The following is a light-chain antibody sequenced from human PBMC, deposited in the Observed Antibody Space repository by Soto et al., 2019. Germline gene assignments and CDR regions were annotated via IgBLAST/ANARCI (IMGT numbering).Light chain of an antibody. Sequence: QSALTQPASVSGSPGQSITISCTGTRSDVGSYNSIAWYQQHPGKAPRVVIFEVTKRPSGISDRFSGSKSGYTASLRISGLQAEDEDDYFCPSYAGNSIWLFGGGTKLTVL. J-gene: IGLJ2*01. CDR3: PSYAGNSIWL. CDR2: EVT. V-gene: IGLV2-23*02. CDR1: RSDVGSYNS.